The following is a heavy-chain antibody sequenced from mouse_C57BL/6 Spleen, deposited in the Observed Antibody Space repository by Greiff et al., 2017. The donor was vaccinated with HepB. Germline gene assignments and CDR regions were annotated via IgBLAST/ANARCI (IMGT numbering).Heavy chain of an antibody. CDR2: IDPSDSYT. CDR3: ARNGSSKWFAY. Sequence: QVQLQQPGAELVMPGASVKLSCKASGYTFTSYWMHWVKQRPGQGLEWIGEIDPSDSYTNYNQKFKGKSTLTVDKSSSTAYMQLSSLTSEDAAVYYCARNGSSKWFAYWGQGTLVTVAA. J-gene: IGHJ3*01. CDR1: GYTFTSYW. V-gene: IGHV1-69*01. D-gene: IGHD1-1*01.